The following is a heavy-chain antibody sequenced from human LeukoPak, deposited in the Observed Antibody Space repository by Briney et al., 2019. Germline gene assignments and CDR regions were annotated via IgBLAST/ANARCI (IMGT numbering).Heavy chain of an antibody. CDR1: GGSISSYY. Sequence: SETLSLTCTVSGGSISSYYWSWIRQPPGKGLEWIGYIYYSGSTNYNPSLKSRVTISVDTSKNQFSLKLSSVTAADTAVYYCARDRCGSGSYFPPHTPWFDPWGQGTLVTVSS. D-gene: IGHD3-10*01. CDR2: IYYSGST. CDR3: ARDRCGSGSYFPPHTPWFDP. V-gene: IGHV4-59*01. J-gene: IGHJ5*02.